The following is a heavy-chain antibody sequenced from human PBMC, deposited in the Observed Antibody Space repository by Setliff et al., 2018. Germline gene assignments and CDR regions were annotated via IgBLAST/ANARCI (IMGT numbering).Heavy chain of an antibody. V-gene: IGHV4-34*01. J-gene: IGHJ5*02. D-gene: IGHD3-22*01. Sequence: SETLSLTCTVSGGSLRGNAIFWGWIRQPPGKGLEWIGEINHSGSTNYNPSLKSRVTISVDTSKNQFSLKLSPVTAADTAVYYCARAAKYDSSSYYGLWLDPWGQGTLVTVSS. CDR1: GGSLRGNAIF. CDR3: ARAAKYDSSSYYGLWLDP. CDR2: INHSGST.